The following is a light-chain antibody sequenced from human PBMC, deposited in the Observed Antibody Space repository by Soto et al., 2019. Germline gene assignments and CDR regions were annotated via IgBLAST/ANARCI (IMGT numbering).Light chain of an antibody. CDR1: SSDVGGYNH. V-gene: IGLV2-14*03. CDR2: HVT. Sequence: QSALTQPASVSASPGQSITIACTGTSSDVGGYNHVSWYQQHPGKAPKLMIYHVTYRPSGVSNRYSGSKSGNSASLTISGLQADDEADYYCCSLTTSHTYVFGSGTKLTVL. CDR3: CSLTTSHTYV. J-gene: IGLJ1*01.